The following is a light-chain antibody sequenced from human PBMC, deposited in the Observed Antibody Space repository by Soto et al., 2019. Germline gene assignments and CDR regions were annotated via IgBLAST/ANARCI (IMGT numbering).Light chain of an antibody. CDR1: QSVSSS. J-gene: IGKJ5*01. CDR3: QHYGRSLPIT. Sequence: EIVLTQSPATLSLSPGERATLSCRASQSVSSSLAWYQQKPGLAPTLLISDASSRASGVPDRFTGGGSGTDFTLTISRLEPEDFAVYYCQHYGRSLPITFGQGTRLEIK. V-gene: IGKV3D-20*01. CDR2: DAS.